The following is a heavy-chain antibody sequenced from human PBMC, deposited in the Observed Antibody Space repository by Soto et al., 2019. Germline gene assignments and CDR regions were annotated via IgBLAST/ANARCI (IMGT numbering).Heavy chain of an antibody. D-gene: IGHD3-16*01. CDR2: IYYTGST. CDR3: ARRWGTTFDY. V-gene: IGHV4-59*08. Sequence: SETLSLTCTVSGGSISSYYWSWIRQPPGKGLEWIGYIYYTGSTYYNPSLRSRVTISVDTSKNQFSLKLSSVTAADTAVYYCARRWGTTFDYWGQGTLVTAPQ. J-gene: IGHJ4*02. CDR1: GGSISSYY.